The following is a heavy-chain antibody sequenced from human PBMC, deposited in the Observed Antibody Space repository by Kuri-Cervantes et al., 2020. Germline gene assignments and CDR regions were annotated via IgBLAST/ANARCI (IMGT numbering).Heavy chain of an antibody. CDR1: GFTFSSYG. V-gene: IGHV3-33*01. D-gene: IGHD1-1*01. CDR3: ARVAGVEGQDYYYYYMDV. CDR2: IWYDGSNK. Sequence: LSLTCAASGFTFSSYGMHWVRQAPGKGLEWVAVIWYDGSNKYYADSVKGRFTISRDNSKNTLYLQMNSLRAEDTAVYYCARVAGVEGQDYYYYYMDVWGKGTTVTVSS. J-gene: IGHJ6*03.